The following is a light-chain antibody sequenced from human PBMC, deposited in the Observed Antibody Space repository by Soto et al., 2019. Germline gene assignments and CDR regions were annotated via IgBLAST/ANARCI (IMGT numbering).Light chain of an antibody. CDR3: QPYSSPPSWT. Sequence: EIVLTQSPGTLSLSPGERATLSCRASQSVSSSWLAWYQQKPGQAPRLLIYGASGRATGIPDRFGGSGSGTGFTLTISRLEPEDFAVYYCQPYSSPPSWTFGQGTKVEIK. V-gene: IGKV3-20*01. CDR1: QSVSSSW. J-gene: IGKJ1*01. CDR2: GAS.